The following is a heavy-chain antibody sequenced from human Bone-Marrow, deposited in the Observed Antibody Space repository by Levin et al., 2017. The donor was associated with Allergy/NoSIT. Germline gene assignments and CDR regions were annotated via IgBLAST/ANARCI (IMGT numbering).Heavy chain of an antibody. CDR1: GDSIRGDY. Sequence: SETLSLTCSVSGDSIRGDYWWTWVRQPPGKGLEWIGWIGYPFGSGSTIYNPSLESRVMISADTSKAQFSLKVESVTAADTAVYYCARQPYGYDSSGHFDFWGQGALVTVSS. J-gene: IGHJ4*02. D-gene: IGHD3-22*01. CDR2: PFGSGST. CDR3: ARQPYGYDSSGHFDF. V-gene: IGHV4-61*08.